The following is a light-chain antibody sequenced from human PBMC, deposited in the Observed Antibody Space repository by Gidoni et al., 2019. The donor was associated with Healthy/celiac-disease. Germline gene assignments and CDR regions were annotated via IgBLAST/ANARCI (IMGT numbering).Light chain of an antibody. V-gene: IGKV2-28*01. CDR2: LGS. J-gene: IGKJ4*01. CDR1: QCLLNSNGYNY. CDR3: MQALQSPRT. Sequence: DIVMPQSPLSLPVTPGEPASISCRSSQCLLNSNGYNYLDWYLQKPGQSPQLLIYLGSNRASGVPDRFSGSGSGTDFTLKISRVEAEDVGVYYCMQALQSPRTFGGGTKVEIK.